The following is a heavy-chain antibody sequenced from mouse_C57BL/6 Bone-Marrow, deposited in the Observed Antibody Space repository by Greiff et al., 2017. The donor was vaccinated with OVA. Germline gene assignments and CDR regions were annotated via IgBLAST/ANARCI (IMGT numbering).Heavy chain of an antibody. V-gene: IGHV5-12*01. D-gene: IGHD2-4*01. CDR1: GFTFSDYY. CDR3: ARGGDYDEFAY. Sequence: EVKLEESGGGLVQPGASLKLSCAASGFTFSDYYMYWVRQTPEKRLEWVAYISTGGGSNYYPDTVKGRFTISRDNAKNTLYLQMSRLKSEDTAMYYCARGGDYDEFAYWGQRTLVTVAA. J-gene: IGHJ3*01. CDR2: ISTGGGSN.